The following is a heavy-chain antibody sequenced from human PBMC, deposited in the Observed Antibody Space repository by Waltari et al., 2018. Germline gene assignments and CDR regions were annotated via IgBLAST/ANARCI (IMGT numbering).Heavy chain of an antibody. V-gene: IGHV4-39*01. Sequence: QLQLQESGPGLVKPSETLSLTCTVSGGSISSSSYYWGWIRQPPGKGLEWIGSIYYSWSPYYNPSLKSRVTISLDTSKNQFSLKLSSVTAADTAVYYCARRIAARRGGMDVWGQGTTVTVSS. CDR1: GGSISSSSYY. D-gene: IGHD6-6*01. CDR3: ARRIAARRGGMDV. J-gene: IGHJ6*02. CDR2: IYYSWSP.